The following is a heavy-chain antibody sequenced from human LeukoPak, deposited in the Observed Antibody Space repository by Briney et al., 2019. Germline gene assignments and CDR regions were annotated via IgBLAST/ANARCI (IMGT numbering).Heavy chain of an antibody. J-gene: IGHJ4*02. Sequence: PGGSLRLSCAASGFTFSSYAMHWVRQAQGKGLEWVAVILYDGSNKYYADSVKGRFTISRDNSKNTLYLQMNSLRAEDTAVYYCARATIVVVVAAPGYWGQGTLVTVSS. V-gene: IGHV3-30-3*01. CDR1: GFTFSSYA. CDR2: ILYDGSNK. CDR3: ARATIVVVVAAPGY. D-gene: IGHD2-15*01.